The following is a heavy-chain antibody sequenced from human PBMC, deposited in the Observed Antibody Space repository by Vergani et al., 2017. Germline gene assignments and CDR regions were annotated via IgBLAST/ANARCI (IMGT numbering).Heavy chain of an antibody. Sequence: EVQLLESGGGLVQPGGSLRLSCAASGFTFSTYDMSWVRQAPGKGLEWVSYITYNGGTTIYADSVKGRFAISRDNSKNTLYLQMNSLRAEDTAVYYCAKDVNVLMVYDYNWFDPWGQGTLVTVSS. J-gene: IGHJ5*02. V-gene: IGHV3-23*01. CDR3: AKDVNVLMVYDYNWFDP. D-gene: IGHD2-8*01. CDR1: GFTFSTYD. CDR2: ITYNGGTT.